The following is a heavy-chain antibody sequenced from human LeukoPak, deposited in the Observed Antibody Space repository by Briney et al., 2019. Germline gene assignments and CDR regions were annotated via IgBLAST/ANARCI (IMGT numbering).Heavy chain of an antibody. CDR3: AREYSSSWYYFDY. V-gene: IGHV3-33*01. CDR1: GFTFSSYG. Sequence: GGSLRLSCAASGFTFSSYGLHWVRQAPGKGPEWVAVIWYDGSNKYYADSVKGRFTISRDNSKNTLYLQMNSLRAEDTAVYYCAREYSSSWYYFDYWGQGTLVTVSS. J-gene: IGHJ4*02. CDR2: IWYDGSNK. D-gene: IGHD6-13*01.